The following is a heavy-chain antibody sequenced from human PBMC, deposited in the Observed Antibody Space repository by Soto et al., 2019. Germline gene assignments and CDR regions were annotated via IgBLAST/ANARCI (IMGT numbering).Heavy chain of an antibody. CDR3: APRKVVNDAFDI. V-gene: IGHV4-39*01. D-gene: IGHD2-15*01. J-gene: IGHJ3*02. CDR2: IYYTGST. Sequence: QLQLQESGPGLVKPSETLSLTCTVSGGSISSNNYYWGWIRQPPGKGLEWIGSIYYTGSTYYNPSLKSRVTIAVDTSKNQCSLKLSSVTAADTAVYYCAPRKVVNDAFDIWGQGTMVTVSS. CDR1: GGSISSNNYY.